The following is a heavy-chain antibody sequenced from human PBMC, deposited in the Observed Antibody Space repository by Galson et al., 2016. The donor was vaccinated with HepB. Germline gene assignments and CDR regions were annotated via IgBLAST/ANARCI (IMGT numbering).Heavy chain of an antibody. CDR1: GYTFTNYV. V-gene: IGHV1-18*01. CDR3: AREGRSSYSNYYYYYGMDV. J-gene: IGHJ6*02. CDR2: ISAYNGNT. Sequence: SVKVSCKASGYTFTNYVISWVRQAPGQGLEWMGWISAYNGNTNYTQKLQGRVSMTTDTSTSTAYMELRSLRSDDTAVYYCAREGRSSYSNYYYYYGMDVWGQGTTVTVSS. D-gene: IGHD4-11*01.